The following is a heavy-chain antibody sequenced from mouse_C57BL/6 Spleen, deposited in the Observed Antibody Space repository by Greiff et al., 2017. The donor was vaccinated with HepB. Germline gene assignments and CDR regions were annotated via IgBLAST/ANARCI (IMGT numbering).Heavy chain of an antibody. J-gene: IGHJ4*01. CDR1: GYTFTSYW. CDR3: ARSLIYYDYDDYAMDY. D-gene: IGHD2-4*01. Sequence: VQLQQPGAELVRPGSSVKLSCKASGYTFTSYWMHWVKQRPIQGLEWIGNIDPSDSETHYNQKFKDKATLTVDKSSSTAYMQLSSLTSEDSAVYYCARSLIYYDYDDYAMDYWGQGTSVTVSS. CDR2: IDPSDSET. V-gene: IGHV1-52*01.